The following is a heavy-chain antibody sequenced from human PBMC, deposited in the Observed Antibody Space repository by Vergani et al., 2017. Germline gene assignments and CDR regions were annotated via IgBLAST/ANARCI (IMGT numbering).Heavy chain of an antibody. CDR3: AVRPRVNLVGGEIVTKRTFDY. CDR2: INNDGHT. J-gene: IGHJ4*02. V-gene: IGHV4-34*02. D-gene: IGHD3-10*01. CDR1: GESFSSFY. Sequence: QVQLQQWGAGVVKPSGTLSLTCAVFGESFSSFYWSWIRQPPGKGLEWIGEINNDGHTNYNPSLEIRVTVSRDTAKNHFSLNLMSVTAADTAMYYFAVRPRVNLVGGEIVTKRTFDYWSQGSLVTVSS.